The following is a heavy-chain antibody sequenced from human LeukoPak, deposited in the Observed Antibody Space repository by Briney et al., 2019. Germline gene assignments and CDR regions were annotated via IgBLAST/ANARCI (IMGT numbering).Heavy chain of an antibody. CDR2: MNPINGNT. J-gene: IGHJ5*02. V-gene: IGHV1-8*01. Sequence: GASVKVSCKATGFTFTNYDINWVRQATGQGLEWMGWMNPINGNTGYAQKFQGRVTMTRDTSISTAYMELRSLTSEDTAVYYCVGEGGGVPISVNYWFPPGGREPLVPVS. CDR3: VGEGGGVPISVNYWFPP. D-gene: IGHD3-16*01. CDR1: GFTFTNYD.